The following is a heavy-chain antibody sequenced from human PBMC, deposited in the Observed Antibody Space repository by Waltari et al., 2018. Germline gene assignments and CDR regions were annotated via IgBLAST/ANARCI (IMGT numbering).Heavy chain of an antibody. Sequence: EVQLVETGGGLIQPGGSLRLSCAVSGFIVSSNYMSWVRQAPGKGLSWVSVSYAGGGSYSADSVRGRFTISRDNSKNTLYLEMNTLRADDTAVYYCATLGAYLGAFDVWGQGTMVTVSS. V-gene: IGHV3-53*02. CDR2: SYAGGGS. J-gene: IGHJ3*01. D-gene: IGHD3-16*01. CDR1: GFIVSSNY. CDR3: ATLGAYLGAFDV.